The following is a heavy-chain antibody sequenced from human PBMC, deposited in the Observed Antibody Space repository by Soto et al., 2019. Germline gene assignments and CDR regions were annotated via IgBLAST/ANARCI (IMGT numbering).Heavy chain of an antibody. CDR1: GFSFSNFA. V-gene: IGHV3-23*01. Sequence: EVQLLESGGGLVQPGGSLKLSCAASGFSFSNFAVTWVRQAPGKGLEWVSTISGSGNSRYYADSVKGRFTVSRDNSKDTLYLQMNSLRAEDTAVXXXXKEFLAAVTDTKGVXXYYYGMDXWXHGTTVTVSS. J-gene: IGHJ6*02. CDR2: ISGSGNSR. D-gene: IGHD6-19*01. CDR3: XKEFLAAVTDTKGVXXYYYGMDX.